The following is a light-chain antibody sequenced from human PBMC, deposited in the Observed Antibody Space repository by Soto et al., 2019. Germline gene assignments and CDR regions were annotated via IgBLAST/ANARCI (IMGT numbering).Light chain of an antibody. J-gene: IGKJ1*01. V-gene: IGKV3-20*01. CDR1: QSVSSSY. Sequence: EIVLTQSPGTLSLSPGERATLSCRASQSVSSSYLAWYQQKPGQAPRLLMYDVSSRATGIPDRFSGSGSGTGFTLTISRLEPEDFAVYYCQQYGNSPLTFGQGTKVEIK. CDR3: QQYGNSPLT. CDR2: DVS.